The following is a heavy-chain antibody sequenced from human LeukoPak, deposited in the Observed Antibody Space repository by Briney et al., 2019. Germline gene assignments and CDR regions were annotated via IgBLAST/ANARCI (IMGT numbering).Heavy chain of an antibody. CDR3: ARGRQLWLPPPRGASRGYFDY. J-gene: IGHJ4*02. CDR1: GGSVNSGSYY. V-gene: IGHV4-61*01. CDR2: IYYSGST. D-gene: IGHD5-18*01. Sequence: SETLSLTCTVSGGSVNSGSYYWSWIRQPPGKGLEWIGYIYYSGSTNYNPSLKSRVTISVDTSKNQFSLKLSSVTAADTAVYYCARGRQLWLPPPRGASRGYFDYWGQGTLVTVSS.